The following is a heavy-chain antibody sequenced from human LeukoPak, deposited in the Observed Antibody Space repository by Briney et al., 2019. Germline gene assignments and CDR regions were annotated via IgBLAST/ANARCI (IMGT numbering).Heavy chain of an antibody. CDR2: IYYSGST. Sequence: PSETLSLTCTVSGGSISSGDYYWSWIRQPPGKGLEWIGYIYYSGSTYYNPSLKSRVTISVDTSKNQFSLKLSSVTAADTAVYYCARERYYYDSSYFDYWGQGTLVTVSS. D-gene: IGHD3-22*01. J-gene: IGHJ4*02. CDR1: GGSISSGDYY. V-gene: IGHV4-30-4*01. CDR3: ARERYYYDSSYFDY.